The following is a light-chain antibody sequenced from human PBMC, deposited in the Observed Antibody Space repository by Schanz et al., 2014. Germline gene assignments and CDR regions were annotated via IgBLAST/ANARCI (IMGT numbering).Light chain of an antibody. Sequence: EIVLTQSPGTLSLSPGERATLSCRASQSVSSNLAWYQQKPGQAPRLLIYDASNRATGIPARFSGSGSGTDFTLTISSLEPEDFAVYYCQQRSNWPPVTFGPGTKVDIK. CDR3: QQRSNWPPVT. J-gene: IGKJ3*01. CDR2: DAS. CDR1: QSVSSN. V-gene: IGKV3-11*01.